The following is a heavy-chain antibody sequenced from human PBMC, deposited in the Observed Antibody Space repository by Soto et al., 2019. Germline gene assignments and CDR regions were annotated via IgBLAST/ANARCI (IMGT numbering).Heavy chain of an antibody. CDR3: GRYVSCTAGVCYTGGLDV. Sequence: ESGGGLVKPGESLKLSCAASGFTFRGYSMAWVRQTPGKGLEWLSSITGSGTFMYYAESVRGRFTISRDNAKHTLNLQMVGLRAEDPSIYYCGRYVSCTAGVCYTGGLDVWGQGTTVTVSS. V-gene: IGHV3-21*01. CDR1: GFTFRGYS. D-gene: IGHD2-8*02. J-gene: IGHJ6*02. CDR2: ITGSGTFM.